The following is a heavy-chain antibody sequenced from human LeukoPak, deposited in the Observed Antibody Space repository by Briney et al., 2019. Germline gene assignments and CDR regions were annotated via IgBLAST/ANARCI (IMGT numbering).Heavy chain of an antibody. Sequence: SETLSLTCTVSGGSISSYYWSWIRQPPGKGLEWIGYIYYSGSTNYNPSLKSRVTISVDTSKNQFSLKLSSVTAADTAVYYCARHGGSGSPYAFDIWGQGTMVTVSS. D-gene: IGHD1-26*01. J-gene: IGHJ3*02. CDR2: IYYSGST. CDR3: ARHGGSGSPYAFDI. CDR1: GGSISSYY. V-gene: IGHV4-59*08.